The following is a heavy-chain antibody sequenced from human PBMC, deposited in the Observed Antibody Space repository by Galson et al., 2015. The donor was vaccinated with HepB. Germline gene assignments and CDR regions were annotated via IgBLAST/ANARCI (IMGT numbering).Heavy chain of an antibody. D-gene: IGHD3-22*01. CDR3: ARARFSGYSSGYSQNYMDA. CDR2: ISAYNGNT. CDR1: GYTFTSYA. V-gene: IGHV1-18*01. J-gene: IGHJ6*03. Sequence: SVKVSCKASGYTFTSYAMHWVRQAPGQGLEWMGWISAYNGNTNYAQKLRGRVTMTTDTSTSTAYMELRSLRSDDTAVYYCARARFSGYSSGYSQNYMDAWGKGTTVTVSS.